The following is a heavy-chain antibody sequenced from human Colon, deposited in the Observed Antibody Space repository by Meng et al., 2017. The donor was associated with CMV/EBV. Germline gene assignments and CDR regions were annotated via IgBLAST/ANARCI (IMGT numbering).Heavy chain of an antibody. V-gene: IGHV4-39*07. CDR1: GHPNSSGSHS. Sequence: LQEPGHALIKPAEPLSLTYTASGHPNSSGSHSWAWFRQPPGKRLEWIGSMYFSGIADYNPSLKSRVTISLHATQKQFSLRLTSVTAADSAVYFCARDLTNKWFYYWGQGTLVTVSS. CDR2: MYFSGIA. D-gene: IGHD1-26*01. J-gene: IGHJ4*02. CDR3: ARDLTNKWFYY.